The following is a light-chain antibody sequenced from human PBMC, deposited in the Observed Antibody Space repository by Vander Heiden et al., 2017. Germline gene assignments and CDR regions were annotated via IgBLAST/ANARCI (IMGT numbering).Light chain of an antibody. CDR2: KDS. J-gene: IGLJ2*01. CDR1: ALPKQY. V-gene: IGLV3-25*03. Sequence: SYELTQPPSLSVSPGQTARITCSGDALPKQYAYWYHQKPGQDPVLVIYKDSERPSGIPERFSGSSSGTTANFHISGVQAEDEADEYCQSADSSGTYWVFGGGTKLTVL. CDR3: QSADSSGTYWV.